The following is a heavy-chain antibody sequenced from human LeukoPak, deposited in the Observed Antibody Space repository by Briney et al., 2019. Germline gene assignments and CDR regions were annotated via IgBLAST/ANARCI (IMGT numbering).Heavy chain of an antibody. V-gene: IGHV3-21*01. J-gene: IGHJ4*02. D-gene: IGHD1-1*01. CDR2: ITPRGDYI. Sequence: PGGSLRLSCAASGFTFSDYTMSWVRQAPGKGLEWVSSITPRGDYIYYADSLKGRFTISRDNAKNSLYLQVSSLRAEDTAVYYCVRHRTASDYWGQGALVTVSS. CDR3: VRHRTASDY. CDR1: GFTFSDYT.